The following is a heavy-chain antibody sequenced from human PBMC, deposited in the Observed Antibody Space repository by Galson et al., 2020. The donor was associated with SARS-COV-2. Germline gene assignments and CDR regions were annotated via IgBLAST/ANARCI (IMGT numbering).Heavy chain of an antibody. J-gene: IGHJ6*02. V-gene: IGHV4-59*08. Sequence: ASETLSLTCTVSGGSISSYYWSWIRQPPGKGLEWIGYIYYSGSTNYNPSLKSRVTISVDTSKNQFSLKLSSVTAADTAVYYCARLGNSVAMFYYYGMDVWGQGTTVTVSS. CDR1: GGSISSYY. CDR3: ARLGNSVAMFYYYGMDV. D-gene: IGHD2-2*01. CDR2: IYYSGST.